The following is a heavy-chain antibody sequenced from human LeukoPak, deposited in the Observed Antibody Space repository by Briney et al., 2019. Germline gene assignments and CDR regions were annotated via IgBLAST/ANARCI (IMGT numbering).Heavy chain of an antibody. CDR2: ISAYNGNT. CDR3: ARGAEGGTSMRNRYYYYYMDV. CDR1: GYTFTSYG. Sequence: GASVKVSCKASGYTFTSYGISWVRQAPGQGLEWMGWISAYNGNTNYAQKLQGRVTMTTDTSTNTAYLELKTLTSDDTASYYCARGAEGGTSMRNRYYYYYMDVWGKGITVTVSS. J-gene: IGHJ6*03. D-gene: IGHD1-1*01. V-gene: IGHV1-18*01.